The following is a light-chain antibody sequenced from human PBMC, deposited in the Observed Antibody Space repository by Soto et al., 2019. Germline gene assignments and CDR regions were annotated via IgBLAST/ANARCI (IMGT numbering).Light chain of an antibody. CDR2: AAS. CDR1: QNIASY. Sequence: DIQMIQSPSSLSASVGDRVTITCRASQNIASYLNWYQQRPGKAPELLIYAASSLQSGVPLRFSGSGSGTEFTLTIDSLQPEDFASYYCQQNFNVPRTFGQGTKVEI. CDR3: QQNFNVPRT. J-gene: IGKJ1*01. V-gene: IGKV1-39*01.